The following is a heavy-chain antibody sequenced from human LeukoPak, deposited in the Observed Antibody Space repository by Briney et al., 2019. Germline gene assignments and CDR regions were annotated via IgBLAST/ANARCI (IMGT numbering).Heavy chain of an antibody. V-gene: IGHV3-7*03. CDR1: GFTFSDYY. CDR3: ASYHGYSSSWPY. D-gene: IGHD6-13*01. J-gene: IGHJ4*02. Sequence: PGGSLRLSCAASGFTFSDYYMSWIRQAPGKGLEWVGNIKHDGSEKYYVDSVKGRFTISRDNANKSLFLQMDSLRAEDTAVYYCASYHGYSSSWPYWGQGTLVTVSS. CDR2: IKHDGSEK.